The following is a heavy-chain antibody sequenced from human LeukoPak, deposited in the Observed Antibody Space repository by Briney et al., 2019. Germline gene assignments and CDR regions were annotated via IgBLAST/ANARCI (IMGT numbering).Heavy chain of an antibody. J-gene: IGHJ6*02. CDR2: MNPNSGNT. CDR3: ARGRPWGGSGSYYKFRWSEDV. D-gene: IGHD3-10*01. Sequence: ASVKVSCKASGYTFTSYDINWVRQATGQGLEWMGRMNPNSGNTGYAQKFQGRVTMTRNTSISTAYMELSSLRSEDTAVYYCARGRPWGGSGSYYKFRWSEDVWGQGTTVTVSS. CDR1: GYTFTSYD. V-gene: IGHV1-8*01.